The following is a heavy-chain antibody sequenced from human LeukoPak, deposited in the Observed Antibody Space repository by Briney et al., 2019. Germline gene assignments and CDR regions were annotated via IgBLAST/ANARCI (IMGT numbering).Heavy chain of an antibody. Sequence: PSETLSLTCTVSGGSISSYYWSWIRQPPGKGLEWIGYIYYSGSTNYNPSLKSRVTISVDTSKNQCCLKLSSVTAADTAVYYCARPYTVRGVSPEWFDPWGQGTLVTVSS. CDR3: ARPYTVRGVSPEWFDP. V-gene: IGHV4-59*01. D-gene: IGHD3-10*01. CDR1: GGSISSYY. CDR2: IYYSGST. J-gene: IGHJ5*02.